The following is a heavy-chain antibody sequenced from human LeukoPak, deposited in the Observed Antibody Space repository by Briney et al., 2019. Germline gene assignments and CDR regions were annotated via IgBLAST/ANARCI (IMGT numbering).Heavy chain of an antibody. J-gene: IGHJ4*02. Sequence: SETLSLTCAVYGGSFSGYFWSWIRQPPGKGLEWIGEINHSGSTNYNPSLKSRVTISVDTSKNQFSLKLSSVTAADTAVYYCARLGDYVWGSYRPRAYFDYWGQGTLVTVSS. D-gene: IGHD3-16*01. V-gene: IGHV4-34*01. CDR1: GGSFSGYF. CDR2: INHSGST. CDR3: ARLGDYVWGSYRPRAYFDY.